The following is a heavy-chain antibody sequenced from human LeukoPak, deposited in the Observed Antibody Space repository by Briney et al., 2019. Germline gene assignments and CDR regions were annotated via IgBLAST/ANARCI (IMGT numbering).Heavy chain of an antibody. CDR3: ARGNIVATISWFDP. CDR1: GFTFISYW. J-gene: IGHJ5*02. CDR2: IKQDGSEK. V-gene: IGHV3-7*01. Sequence: GGSLRLSCAAPGFTFISYWMSWARQAPGKGLEWLANIKQDGSEKYYVDSGKGRSTISRDNAKNSLYLQMNSLRAEDTAVYYCARGNIVATISWFDPWGQGTLVTVCS. D-gene: IGHD5-12*01.